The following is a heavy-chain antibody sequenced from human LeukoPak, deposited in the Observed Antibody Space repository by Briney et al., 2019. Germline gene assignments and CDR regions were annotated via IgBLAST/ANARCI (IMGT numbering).Heavy chain of an antibody. CDR1: GFTFSSYA. D-gene: IGHD3-22*01. V-gene: IGHV3-30*04. J-gene: IGHJ6*02. CDR2: ISYDGSNK. CDR3: AKDIAPTYYYDSSGYGWAFYYYYYGMDV. Sequence: GGSLRLSCAASGFTFSSYAMHWVRQAPGKGLEWVAVISYDGSNKYYADSVKGRITISRDNSKNTLYLQMNSLRAEDTAVYYCAKDIAPTYYYDSSGYGWAFYYYYYGMDVWGQGTTVTVSS.